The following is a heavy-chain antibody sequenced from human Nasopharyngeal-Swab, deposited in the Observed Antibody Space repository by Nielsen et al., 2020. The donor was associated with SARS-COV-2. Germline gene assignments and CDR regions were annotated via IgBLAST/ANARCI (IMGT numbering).Heavy chain of an antibody. V-gene: IGHV5-51*01. CDR3: AGHWAAGFGEFPFDY. CDR1: GYSFTSYW. J-gene: IGHJ4*02. CDR2: IYPGDSET. Sequence: GESLKISCKGSGYSFTSYWIGWVRQMPGKGLEWMGIIYPGDSETKYSPSFQGQVTISADKSISTAYLQWSSLKASDTAIYYCAGHWAAGFGEFPFDYWGQGTLVTVSS. D-gene: IGHD3-10*01.